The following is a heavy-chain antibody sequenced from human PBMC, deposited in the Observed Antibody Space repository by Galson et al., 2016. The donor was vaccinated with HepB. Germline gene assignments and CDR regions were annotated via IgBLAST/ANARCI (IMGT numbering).Heavy chain of an antibody. J-gene: IGHJ5*02. CDR2: IYHSGST. D-gene: IGHD3-10*01. V-gene: IGHV4-31*03. CDR1: GGSISSGGYY. CDR3: ARDRSSGSGNFGH. Sequence: TLSLTCTVSGGSISSGGYYRSWIRQHPGKGLEWIGYIYHSGSTYYNPSLKSRVSISVDTSKNQFSLRLSSVTAADTAVYYCARDRSSGSGNFGHWGQGTLVTVSS.